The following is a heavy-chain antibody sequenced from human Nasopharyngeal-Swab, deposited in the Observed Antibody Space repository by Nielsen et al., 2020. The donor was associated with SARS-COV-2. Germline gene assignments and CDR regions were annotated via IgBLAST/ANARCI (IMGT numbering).Heavy chain of an antibody. Sequence: GESLKISCAASGFTFSSYAMSWVRQAPGKGLEWVSTISSSVSSTYYADFVKGRFTISRDNSKNTLYLQMNSLRVEDTAVYYCAKWLSTRSLDYWGQGTLVTVSS. CDR2: ISSSVSST. CDR3: AKWLSTRSLDY. D-gene: IGHD2-2*01. J-gene: IGHJ4*02. CDR1: GFTFSSYA. V-gene: IGHV3-23*01.